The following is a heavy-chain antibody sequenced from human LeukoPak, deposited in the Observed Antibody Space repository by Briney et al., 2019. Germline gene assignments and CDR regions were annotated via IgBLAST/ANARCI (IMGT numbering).Heavy chain of an antibody. CDR3: SGGGWYGGPPEESTFDI. CDR2: IWYDGSNK. J-gene: IGHJ3*02. CDR1: GFTFSSYG. D-gene: IGHD4-23*01. V-gene: IGHV3-33*01. Sequence: GGSLRLSCAASGFTFSSYGMHSVRQAPGKGLEWGAIIWYDGSNKYYAESVKGGFTISRDNSKNTLYLQMNSLRAEDTAVYYCSGGGWYGGPPEESTFDIWGQGTMVTVSS.